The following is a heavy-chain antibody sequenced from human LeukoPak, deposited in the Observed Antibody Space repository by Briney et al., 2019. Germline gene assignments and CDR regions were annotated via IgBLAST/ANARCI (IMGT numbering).Heavy chain of an antibody. CDR3: AKGATITIFGVAFDY. Sequence: PGGSLRLSCAASGFTFSSYGMHWVRQALGKGLEWVSAISGSGGSTYYADSVKGRFTISRDNSKNTLYLQMNSLRAEDTAVYYCAKGATITIFGVAFDYWGQGTLVTVSS. D-gene: IGHD3-3*01. CDR1: GFTFSSYG. V-gene: IGHV3-23*01. J-gene: IGHJ4*02. CDR2: ISGSGGST.